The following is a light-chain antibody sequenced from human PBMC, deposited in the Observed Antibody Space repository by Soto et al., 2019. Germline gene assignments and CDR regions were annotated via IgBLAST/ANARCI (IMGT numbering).Light chain of an antibody. V-gene: IGKV3-20*01. J-gene: IGKJ5*01. CDR2: GAS. CDR1: QSVTNSY. CDR3: KQYSSSPPIT. Sequence: EIVLTQSPDTLSLSPGEGATLSCRASQSVTNSYLAWYQQKPGQAPRLLIYGASSRATGIPDRFSGSGSETDFTLTISRLEPEDFAVYYCKQYSSSPPITFGQGTRLEIK.